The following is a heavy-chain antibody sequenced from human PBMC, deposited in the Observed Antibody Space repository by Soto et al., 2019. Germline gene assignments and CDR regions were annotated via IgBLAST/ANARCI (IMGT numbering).Heavy chain of an antibody. CDR2: ISGVGTSK. Sequence: GGSLRLSCAASGYTFSSYVMTWDRQAPGKGPEWVSSISGVGTSKFYADSVKGRFTISRDNSKNILYLQMDSLRAEDTAVYYCTKDLVTTITTLGHWGQGTLVTVSS. D-gene: IGHD4-17*01. CDR3: TKDLVTTITTLGH. CDR1: GYTFSSYV. V-gene: IGHV3-23*01. J-gene: IGHJ4*02.